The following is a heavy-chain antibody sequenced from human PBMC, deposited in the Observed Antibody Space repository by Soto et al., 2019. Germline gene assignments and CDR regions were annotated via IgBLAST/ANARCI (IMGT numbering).Heavy chain of an antibody. J-gene: IGHJ6*02. CDR3: ARVQTGYSRSWSVADLYYYYYGMDV. CDR2: ISTYNGNT. Sequence: ASVKVSCKASGYSFSNYGISWVREAPGQGLEWMGWISTYNGNTNYAQKVQGRVTMTTDTSTSTAYLEVRSLRSDDTAVYYCARVQTGYSRSWSVADLYYYYYGMDVWGQGTTVTVSS. CDR1: GYSFSNYG. D-gene: IGHD6-13*01. V-gene: IGHV1-18*01.